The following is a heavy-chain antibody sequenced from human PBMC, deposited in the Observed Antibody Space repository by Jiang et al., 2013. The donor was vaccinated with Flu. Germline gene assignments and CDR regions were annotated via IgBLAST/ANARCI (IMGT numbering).Heavy chain of an antibody. D-gene: IGHD3-10*01. V-gene: IGHV1-69*13. CDR2: IIPIFGTA. CDR3: ARDRRGITMVRGLNWFDP. J-gene: IGHJ5*02. Sequence: GAEVKKPGASVKVSCKASGYTFTSYYMHWVRQAPGQGLEWMGGIIPIFGTANYAQKFQGRVTITADESTSTAYMELSSLRSEDTAVYYCARDRRGITMVRGLNWFDPWGQGTLVTVSS. CDR1: GYTFTSYY.